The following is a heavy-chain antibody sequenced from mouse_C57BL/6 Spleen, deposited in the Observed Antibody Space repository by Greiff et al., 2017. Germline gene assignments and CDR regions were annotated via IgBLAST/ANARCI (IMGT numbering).Heavy chain of an antibody. Sequence: VKLVASGEGLVKPGGSLKLSCAASGFTFSSYAMSWVRQTPEKRLEWVAYISSGGDYIYYADTVTGRFTISRDNARNTLYLQMSSLKSEDTAMYYCTRGPGYFDYWGQGTTLTVSS. CDR2: ISSGGDYI. V-gene: IGHV5-9-1*02. CDR1: GFTFSSYA. J-gene: IGHJ2*01. CDR3: TRGPGYFDY.